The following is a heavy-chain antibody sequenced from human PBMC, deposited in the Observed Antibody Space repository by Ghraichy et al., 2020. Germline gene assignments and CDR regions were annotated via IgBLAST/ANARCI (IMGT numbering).Heavy chain of an antibody. V-gene: IGHV3-64D*06. CDR2: ISVNGDTT. CDR3: VKHGTYYYDNSCYYPDS. Sequence: GGSLRLSCSASGFTFSSYAMYWVRQAPGKGLESVSAISVNGDTTSYADSVKGRFTISRDNLKNTLSLQMSSLKTEDTAVYYCVKHGTYYYDNSCYYPDSWGQGTLVTVTS. D-gene: IGHD3-22*01. J-gene: IGHJ4*02. CDR1: GFTFSSYA.